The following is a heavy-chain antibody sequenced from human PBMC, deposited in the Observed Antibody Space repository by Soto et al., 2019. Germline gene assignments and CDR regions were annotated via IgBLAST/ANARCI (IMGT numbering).Heavy chain of an antibody. CDR3: VRARSTDSRPDY. Sequence: GSLRLSCAASGFTFSLYSMIWVRQAPGKGLEWVASITSSSSYIYYEDSLKGRFTISRDNAKNSLFLQLDSLRAEDTAVYFCVRARSTDSRPDYWGQGTLVTVSS. D-gene: IGHD3-22*01. J-gene: IGHJ4*02. CDR1: GFTFSLYS. V-gene: IGHV3-21*01. CDR2: ITSSSSYI.